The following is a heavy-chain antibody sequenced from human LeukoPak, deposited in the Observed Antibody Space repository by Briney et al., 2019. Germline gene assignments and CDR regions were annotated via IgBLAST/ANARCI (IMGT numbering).Heavy chain of an antibody. V-gene: IGHV3-13*05. CDR3: AGQARPGSAEGAFDI. CDR2: ISTAGDP. D-gene: IGHD2-2*01. Sequence: GGSLRLSCTASGFTFSSYDMHWVRQDKGKGLEWVSAISTAGDPYYLGSVKGRFTISRENAKNSFYLQMNSLRAGDTAVYYCAGQARPGSAEGAFDIWGQGTMVTVS. CDR1: GFTFSSYD. J-gene: IGHJ3*02.